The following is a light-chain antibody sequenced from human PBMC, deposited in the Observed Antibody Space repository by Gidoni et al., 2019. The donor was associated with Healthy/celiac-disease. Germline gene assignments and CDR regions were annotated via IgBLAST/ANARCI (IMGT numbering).Light chain of an antibody. V-gene: IGKV3-11*01. Sequence: VLTQSPATLSLSPGERATLSCRASQSVSSYLSWYQQKPGQAPRILIYDASNRATGIPARCSGSGSGTDFTLTISSLEPEDVAVYYCQQRSNWPPITFGQXTRLEIK. J-gene: IGKJ5*01. CDR2: DAS. CDR3: QQRSNWPPIT. CDR1: QSVSSY.